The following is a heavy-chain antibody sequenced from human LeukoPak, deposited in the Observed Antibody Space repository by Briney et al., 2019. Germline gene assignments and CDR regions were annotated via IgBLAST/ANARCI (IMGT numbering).Heavy chain of an antibody. CDR2: ISSSSSYM. D-gene: IGHD1-26*01. V-gene: IGHV3-21*01. Sequence: GGSLRLSCAASGFTFSSYSMNWVRQAPGKGLEWVSFISSSSSYMYYADAVKGRFTIARDNAKNSLYLQINSLRAADTAVYYCARDDGSYFAFDIWGQGTMLTVSS. CDR1: GFTFSSYS. CDR3: ARDDGSYFAFDI. J-gene: IGHJ3*02.